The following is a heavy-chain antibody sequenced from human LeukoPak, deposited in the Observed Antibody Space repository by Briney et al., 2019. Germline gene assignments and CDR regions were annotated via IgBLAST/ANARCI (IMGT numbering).Heavy chain of an antibody. Sequence: ASVKVSCKASGYTFTGYYMHWVRQAPGQGLEWMGIINPSGGSTSYAQKFQGRVTMTRDTSTSTVYMELSSLRSEDTAVYYCARDRRSGSYPGWFDPWGQGTLVTVSS. J-gene: IGHJ5*02. D-gene: IGHD1-26*01. V-gene: IGHV1-46*01. CDR2: INPSGGST. CDR3: ARDRRSGSYPGWFDP. CDR1: GYTFTGYY.